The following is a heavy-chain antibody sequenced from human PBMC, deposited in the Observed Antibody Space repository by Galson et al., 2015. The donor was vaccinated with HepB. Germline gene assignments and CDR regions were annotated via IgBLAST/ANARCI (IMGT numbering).Heavy chain of an antibody. V-gene: IGHV1-69*13. CDR2: IIPIFGTA. Sequence: SVKVSCKASGGTFSSYAISWVRQAPGQGLEWMGGIIPIFGTANYAQKFQGRVTITADESTSTAYMELSSLRSEDTAVYYCARVPGHPAYCSGGSCYREAYYYYYYMDVWGKGTTVTVSS. J-gene: IGHJ6*03. D-gene: IGHD2-15*01. CDR1: GGTFSSYA. CDR3: ARVPGHPAYCSGGSCYREAYYYYYYMDV.